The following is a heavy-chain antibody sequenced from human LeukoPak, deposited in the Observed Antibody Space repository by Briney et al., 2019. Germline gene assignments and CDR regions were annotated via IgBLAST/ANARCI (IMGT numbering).Heavy chain of an antibody. CDR1: GFTVSSSY. D-gene: IGHD6-13*01. CDR2: ISGSGGTT. Sequence: GGSLRLSCAASGFTVSSSYMNWVRQAPGKGLEWVSAISGSGGTTYYADSVKGRFTISRDNSKNTLYLQMNSLRAEDTAVYYCAKEGIAAAGDFDYWGQGTLVTVSS. V-gene: IGHV3-23*01. J-gene: IGHJ4*02. CDR3: AKEGIAAAGDFDY.